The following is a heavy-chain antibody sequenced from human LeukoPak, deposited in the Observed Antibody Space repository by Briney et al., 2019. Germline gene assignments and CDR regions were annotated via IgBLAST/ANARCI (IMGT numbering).Heavy chain of an antibody. CDR3: AREVEILWFGEYQHNWFDP. Sequence: ASVKVSCKASGYTFTSYGISWVRQAPGQGLEWMGWISAYNGNTNYAQKLQGRVTMTTDTSTSTAYMELRSLRSDDTAVYYCAREVEILWFGEYQHNWFDPWGQGTLVTVSS. V-gene: IGHV1-18*01. CDR1: GYTFTSYG. J-gene: IGHJ5*02. CDR2: ISAYNGNT. D-gene: IGHD3-10*01.